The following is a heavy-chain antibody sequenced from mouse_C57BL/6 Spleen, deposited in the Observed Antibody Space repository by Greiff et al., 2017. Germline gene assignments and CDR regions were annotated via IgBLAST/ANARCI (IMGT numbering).Heavy chain of an antibody. CDR2: ISDGGSYT. Sequence: EVMLVESGGGLVKPGGSLKLSCAASGFTFSSYAMSWVRQTPEKRLEWVATISDGGSYTYYTDNVKGRFTISRDNAKNNLYLQMSHLKSEDTAMYYCARGVYYYYAMDYWGQGTSVTVSS. CDR1: GFTFSSYA. J-gene: IGHJ4*01. V-gene: IGHV5-4*03. D-gene: IGHD1-1*01. CDR3: ARGVYYYYAMDY.